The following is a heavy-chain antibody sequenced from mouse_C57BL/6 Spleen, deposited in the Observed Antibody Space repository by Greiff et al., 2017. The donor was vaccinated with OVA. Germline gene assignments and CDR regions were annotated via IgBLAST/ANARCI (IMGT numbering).Heavy chain of an antibody. CDR1: GFTFSSYG. J-gene: IGHJ3*01. CDR2: ISSGGSYT. CDR3: ARRPRFAY. Sequence: VQLKESGGDLVKPGGSLKLSCAASGFTFSSYGMSWVRQTPDKRLEWVATISSGGSYTYYPDSVKGRFTISRDNAKNTLYLQMSSLKAEDTATYYCARRPRFAYWGQGTLVTVSA. V-gene: IGHV5-6*01.